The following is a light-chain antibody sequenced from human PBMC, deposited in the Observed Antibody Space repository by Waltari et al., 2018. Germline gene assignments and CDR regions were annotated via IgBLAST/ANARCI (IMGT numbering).Light chain of an antibody. CDR2: QAS. CDR3: QQRGSWPLA. Sequence: EIVLTQSPATLSLSPGERVTLSCRASQSVGSYLAWYQQQPGQAPRLLIHQASTRAAGIPARFSGSGSGTDFTLTISSLEPEDFAVYYCQQRGSWPLAFGGGTKVEIK. CDR1: QSVGSY. V-gene: IGKV3-11*01. J-gene: IGKJ4*01.